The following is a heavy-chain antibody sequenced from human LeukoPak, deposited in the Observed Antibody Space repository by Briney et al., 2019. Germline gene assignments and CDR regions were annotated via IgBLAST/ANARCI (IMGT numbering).Heavy chain of an antibody. D-gene: IGHD1-26*01. J-gene: IGHJ3*02. CDR1: GFTFSSYS. CDR3: ARGLMVGATDAFDI. CDR2: ISSSSSTI. Sequence: GGSLRLSCAASGFTFSSYSMNWVRQASGKGLEWVSYISSSSSTIYYADSVKGRFTISRDNAKNSLYLQMNSLRAEDTAVYYCARGLMVGATDAFDIWGQGTMVTVSS. V-gene: IGHV3-48*01.